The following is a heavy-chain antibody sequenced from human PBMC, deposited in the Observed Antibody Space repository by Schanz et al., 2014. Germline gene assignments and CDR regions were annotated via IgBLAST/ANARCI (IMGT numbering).Heavy chain of an antibody. CDR1: GFTVSSNY. V-gene: IGHV3-66*01. Sequence: EVQLLESGGGLVQPGGSLRLSCAVSGFTVSSNYMSWVRQAPGKGLEWVSTVYMSAASTRYADSVKGRFTISRDNSKNTLYLQMNSLRAEDTALYYCAKDPHKDYGGKPQALDIWGQGTMVTVSS. D-gene: IGHD4-17*01. CDR2: VYMSAAST. J-gene: IGHJ3*02. CDR3: AKDPHKDYGGKPQALDI.